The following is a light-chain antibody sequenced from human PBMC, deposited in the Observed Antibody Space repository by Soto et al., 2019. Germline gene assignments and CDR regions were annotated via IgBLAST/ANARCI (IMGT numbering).Light chain of an antibody. V-gene: IGLV2-14*01. J-gene: IGLJ1*01. Sequence: QSVLTQPASVSGSPGQSITISCTGTSSDVGGYNYVSWYQQHPGKAPKPMIYEVSNRPLGVSNRFSGSKSGNTASLTISGLQAEDEADYYYTSYTSSSTLDVFGTGTKVTVL. CDR3: TSYTSSSTLDV. CDR2: EVS. CDR1: SSDVGGYNY.